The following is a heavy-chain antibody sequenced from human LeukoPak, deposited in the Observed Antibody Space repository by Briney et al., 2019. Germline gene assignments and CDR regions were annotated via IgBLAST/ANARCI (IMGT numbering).Heavy chain of an antibody. CDR2: MSAYNGKT. D-gene: IGHD3-10*01. V-gene: IGHV1-18*04. CDR1: GYTFTSYG. Sequence: AAVKVSCKASGYTFTSYGISWVGQARGQGLEWMGGMSAYNGKTNYAQKLHRRVTMTTATSTSTAYMELRSLRSDDTAVYYCARDGKYYYGSGSYSFDYWGQGTLVTVSS. CDR3: ARDGKYYYGSGSYSFDY. J-gene: IGHJ4*02.